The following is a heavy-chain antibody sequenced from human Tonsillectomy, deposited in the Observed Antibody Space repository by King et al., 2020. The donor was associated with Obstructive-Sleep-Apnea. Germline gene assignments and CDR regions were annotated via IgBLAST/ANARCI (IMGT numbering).Heavy chain of an antibody. CDR1: GGSISNYY. CDR2: IYYSGST. CDR3: ASTVAYCGGDCYSLDF. V-gene: IGHV4-59*01. Sequence: VQLQESGPGLVKPSETLSLTCNVSGGSISNYYCSWIRQPPGKGLEWIGYIYYSGSTNYNPSLKSRVTISADTSKNQFSLKLRSVTAADTAVYYCASTVAYCGGDCYSLDFWGQGTLVTVSS. D-gene: IGHD2-21*02. J-gene: IGHJ4*02.